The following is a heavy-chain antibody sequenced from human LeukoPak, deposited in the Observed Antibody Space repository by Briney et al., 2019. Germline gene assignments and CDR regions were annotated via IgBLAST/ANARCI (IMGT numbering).Heavy chain of an antibody. D-gene: IGHD6-19*01. J-gene: IGHJ4*02. CDR3: ARRVFRGWGYYFDY. Sequence: ASVKVSCKASGYTFTGYYMHWVRQAPGQGLEWMGWINPKSGGTNYVKKFQGRVTMTRDTSMNTAYMELSSLRSDDAAVYYCARRVFRGWGYYFDYWGQGTLVTVSS. CDR1: GYTFTGYY. CDR2: INPKSGGT. V-gene: IGHV1-2*02.